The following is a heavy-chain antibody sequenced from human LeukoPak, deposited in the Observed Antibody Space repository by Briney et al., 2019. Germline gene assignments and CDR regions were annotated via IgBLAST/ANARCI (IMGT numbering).Heavy chain of an antibody. CDR2: IKEDGSEK. V-gene: IGHV3-7*01. D-gene: IGHD6-13*01. J-gene: IGHJ4*02. CDR1: GFIFSNYW. Sequence: PGGSLRLSCAASGFIFSNYWMTWVRQAPGKGLERVANIKEDGSEKYYLDSVSGRFTISRDNAKNSLYLQMNSLRAEDTAVYYCVKVSIAVAGSDYWGQGTLVTVSS. CDR3: VKVSIAVAGSDY.